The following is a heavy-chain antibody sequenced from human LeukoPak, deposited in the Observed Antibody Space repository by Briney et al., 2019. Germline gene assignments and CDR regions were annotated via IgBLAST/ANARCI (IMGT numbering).Heavy chain of an antibody. D-gene: IGHD3-22*01. CDR3: ARDVTPYYYDSSGYPLDAFDI. J-gene: IGHJ3*02. Sequence: ASVKVSCKASGYTFTIYGINWVRQAPGQGLEWMGWISPYNSNTNYAQKLQGRVTMTTDTSTSTAYMELRSLRSDDTAVYYCARDVTPYYYDSSGYPLDAFDIWGQGTMVTVSS. CDR2: ISPYNSNT. V-gene: IGHV1-18*01. CDR1: GYTFTIYG.